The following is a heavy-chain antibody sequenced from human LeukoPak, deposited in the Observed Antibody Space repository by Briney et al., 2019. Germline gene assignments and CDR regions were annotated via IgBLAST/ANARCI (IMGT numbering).Heavy chain of an antibody. CDR2: INSGGSST. Sequence: PGGSLRLSCAASGFTFSSYWMHWVRQAPGKGLVWVSRINSGGSSTAYADSVKGRFTISRDNSKNTLYLQMNSLRAEDTAVYYCAKDFFVMAAAGGVAEYFQHWGQGTLVTVSS. D-gene: IGHD6-13*01. CDR3: AKDFFVMAAAGGVAEYFQH. V-gene: IGHV3-74*01. CDR1: GFTFSSYW. J-gene: IGHJ1*01.